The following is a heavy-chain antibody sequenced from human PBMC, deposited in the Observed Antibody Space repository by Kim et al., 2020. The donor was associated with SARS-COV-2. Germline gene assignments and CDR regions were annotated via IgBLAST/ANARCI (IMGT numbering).Heavy chain of an antibody. J-gene: IGHJ3*02. CDR3: ARDKGRTRINAFDI. D-gene: IGHD2-15*01. Sequence: GGSLRLSCAASGFTFRNYVMHWVRQAPGKGLEWVAVIWYDGSNKFYIDPVKGRFSISRDNSENTLYLQMNGLRAEDTAVYYCARDKGRTRINAFDIWGQGTTVTVSS. V-gene: IGHV3-33*01. CDR1: GFTFRNYV. CDR2: IWYDGSNK.